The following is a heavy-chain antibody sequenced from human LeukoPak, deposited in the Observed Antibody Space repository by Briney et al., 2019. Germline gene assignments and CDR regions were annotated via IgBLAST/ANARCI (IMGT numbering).Heavy chain of an antibody. CDR3: AKDYYASGDGPFDY. D-gene: IGHD3-10*01. Sequence: PGGSLRLSCAASGFTFTNFDMHWARQAPGKGLEWVAVMSYDGRKQYNADSVKGRFTISRDNSKNTLYLQMNSLRAEDTAIYYCAKDYYASGDGPFDYWGQGTLVTVSS. CDR2: MSYDGRKQ. J-gene: IGHJ4*02. V-gene: IGHV3-30*18. CDR1: GFTFTNFD.